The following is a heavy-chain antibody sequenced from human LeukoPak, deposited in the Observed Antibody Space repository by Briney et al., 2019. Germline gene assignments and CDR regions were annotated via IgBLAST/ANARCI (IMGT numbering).Heavy chain of an antibody. J-gene: IGHJ4*02. CDR1: RFTFSSYA. V-gene: IGHV3-48*04. D-gene: IGHD3-10*01. CDR2: ISSSGSTI. Sequence: GGSLRLSCAASRFTFSSYAMSWVRQAPGKGLEWVSYISSSGSTIYYADSVKGRFTISRDNAKNSLYLQMNSLRAEDTAVYYCASHNVLLWFGEFPNWGQGTLVTVSS. CDR3: ASHNVLLWFGEFPN.